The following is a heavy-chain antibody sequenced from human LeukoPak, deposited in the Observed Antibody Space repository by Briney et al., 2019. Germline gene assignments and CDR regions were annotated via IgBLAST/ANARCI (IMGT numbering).Heavy chain of an antibody. CDR3: VSSSILSTFYDY. CDR1: GYTFTSYG. D-gene: IGHD2/OR15-2a*01. Sequence: ASVKVSCKASGYTFTSYGISWVRQAPGRGLEWMGWISAYNGNTNYAQKLQGRVTMTTDTSTSTAYMELRSLRSDDTAVYYCVSSSILSTFYDYWGQGTLVTVSS. V-gene: IGHV1-18*01. CDR2: ISAYNGNT. J-gene: IGHJ4*02.